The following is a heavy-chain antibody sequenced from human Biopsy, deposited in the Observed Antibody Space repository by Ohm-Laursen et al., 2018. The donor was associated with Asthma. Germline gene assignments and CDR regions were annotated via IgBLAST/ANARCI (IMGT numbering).Heavy chain of an antibody. CDR2: IKKDGSEK. V-gene: IGHV3-7*01. J-gene: IGHJ6*02. CDR1: GFTFSSYW. D-gene: IGHD2-2*01. Sequence: SLRLSCTASGFTFSSYWMSWVRQAPGKGLEWVVNIKKDGSEKYYVDSVKGRFTISRDNAKNSLYLHMNSLRAEDTAVYYCARGGYCTSPTCPWGRYATDVWGQGTTVTVSS. CDR3: ARGGYCTSPTCPWGRYATDV.